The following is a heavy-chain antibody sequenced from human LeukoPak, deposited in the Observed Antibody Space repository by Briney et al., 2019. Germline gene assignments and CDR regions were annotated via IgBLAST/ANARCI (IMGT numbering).Heavy chain of an antibody. CDR3: AELGITMIGGV. CDR1: GFTFSSYD. Sequence: GGSLRLSCAASGFTFSSYDMSWVRQAPGKGLEWVSAISGSGGSTYYADSVKGRFTISRDNSKNTLYLQMNNLRAEDTAVYYCAELGITMIGGVWGKGTTVTISS. CDR2: ISGSGGST. J-gene: IGHJ6*04. D-gene: IGHD3-10*02. V-gene: IGHV3-23*01.